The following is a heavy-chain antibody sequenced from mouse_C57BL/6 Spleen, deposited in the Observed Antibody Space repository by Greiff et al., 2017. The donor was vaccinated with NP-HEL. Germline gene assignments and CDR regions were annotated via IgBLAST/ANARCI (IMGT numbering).Heavy chain of an antibody. CDR1: GFSLTSYG. Sequence: VQVVESGPGLVQPSQSLSITCTVSGFSLTSYGVHWVRQSPGKGLEWLGVIWSGGSTDYNAAFISRLSISKDNSKSQVFFKMNSLQADDTAIYYCTKSLAGYGYAMDYWGQGTSVTVSS. V-gene: IGHV2-2*01. CDR2: IWSGGST. J-gene: IGHJ4*01. CDR3: TKSLAGYGYAMDY. D-gene: IGHD2-2*01.